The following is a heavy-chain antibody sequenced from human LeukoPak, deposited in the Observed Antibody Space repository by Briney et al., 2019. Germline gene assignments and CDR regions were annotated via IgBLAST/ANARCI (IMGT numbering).Heavy chain of an antibody. CDR3: AKDQHYCTLTSCLTYFDY. CDR1: GFTFSIYA. CDR2: ISGSGGST. J-gene: IGHJ4*02. D-gene: IGHD2-2*01. Sequence: GGSLRLSCAASGFTFSIYAMSWVRQAPGKGLEWVSAISGSGGSTYYADSVKGRFTISRDNSKNTLYLQMNSLRAEDTAVYYCAKDQHYCTLTSCLTYFDYWGQGTLVTVSS. V-gene: IGHV3-23*01.